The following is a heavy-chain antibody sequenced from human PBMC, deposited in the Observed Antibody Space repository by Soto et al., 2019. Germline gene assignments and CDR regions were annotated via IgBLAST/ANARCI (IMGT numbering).Heavy chain of an antibody. CDR3: ARVSRGYYDS. J-gene: IGHJ4*02. V-gene: IGHV4-34*02. Sequence: QVPLQQWGAGLLKPSETLSLTCAVYVDSFNNYFWSWIRQSPGKGLEWIGEINHSGSARYNPSLGSRVTISVDKSKKQFSLKLSSVSAAATAVYYCARVSRGYYDSWGQGTLVTVSS. CDR2: INHSGSA. D-gene: IGHD3-22*01. CDR1: VDSFNNYF.